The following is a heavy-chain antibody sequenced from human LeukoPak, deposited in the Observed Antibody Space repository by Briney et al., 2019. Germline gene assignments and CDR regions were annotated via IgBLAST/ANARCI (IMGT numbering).Heavy chain of an antibody. V-gene: IGHV3-30*02. Sequence: GGSLRLSCAVSGFTFSSYAMHWVRQAPGKGLEWVAFIRYDGSNKYYADSVKGRFTISRDNSKNTLYLQMNSLRAEDTAVYYCAKVHRRYSSSFIDCWGQGTLVTVSS. CDR1: GFTFSSYA. D-gene: IGHD6-6*01. J-gene: IGHJ4*02. CDR2: IRYDGSNK. CDR3: AKVHRRYSSSFIDC.